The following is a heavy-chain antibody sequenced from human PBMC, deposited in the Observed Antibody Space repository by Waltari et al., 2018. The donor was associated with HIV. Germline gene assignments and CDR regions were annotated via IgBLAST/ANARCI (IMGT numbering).Heavy chain of an antibody. Sequence: QVQLQESGPGLVQPSETLSLPCSVSGYSIRSGYYWGWLRQPPGKGLEWIGNIYHSGSSYYHPSLESRVTISVDTSKNQFSLKVSSMTAADTALYYCATIRAVAGSYYFDSWGQGILVTVSS. D-gene: IGHD6-19*01. CDR1: GYSIRSGYY. CDR2: IYHSGSS. V-gene: IGHV4-38-2*02. J-gene: IGHJ4*02. CDR3: ATIRAVAGSYYFDS.